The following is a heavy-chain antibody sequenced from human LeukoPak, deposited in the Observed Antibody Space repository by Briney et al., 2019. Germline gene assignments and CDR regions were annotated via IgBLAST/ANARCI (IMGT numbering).Heavy chain of an antibody. J-gene: IGHJ4*02. D-gene: IGHD3-16*01. CDR3: AIFTMLEAAVDY. V-gene: IGHV1-8*01. Sequence: EASVKVSCKASGYTFTSYDINWVRQATGQGREWMGWMNPNSGNTGYAQKFQGRVTMTRNTSISTAYMELSSLRSEDTAVYYCAIFTMLEAAVDYWGQGTLVTVSS. CDR1: GYTFTSYD. CDR2: MNPNSGNT.